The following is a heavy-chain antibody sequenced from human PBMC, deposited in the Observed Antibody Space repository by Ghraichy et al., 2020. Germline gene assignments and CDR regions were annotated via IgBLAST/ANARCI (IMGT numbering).Heavy chain of an antibody. D-gene: IGHD3-22*01. CDR2: IYYSGST. V-gene: IGHV4-39*01. CDR1: GGSISGSSYY. Sequence: SETLSLTCTVSGGSISGSSYYWGWIRQPPGKGLEWIGSIYYSGSTNYNPSLKSRVTISVDTSKNQFSLKLSSVTAADTAVYFCARHLHYYDSSGYPYWGQGTLVTVSS. J-gene: IGHJ4*02. CDR3: ARHLHYYDSSGYPY.